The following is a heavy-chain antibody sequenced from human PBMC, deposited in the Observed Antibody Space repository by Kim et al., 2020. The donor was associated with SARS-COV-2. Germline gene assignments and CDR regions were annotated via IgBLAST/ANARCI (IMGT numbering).Heavy chain of an antibody. CDR3: ARSGSGSSILDYFDY. J-gene: IGHJ4*01. Sequence: ASVKVSCKASGYTFTSYAMHWVRQAPGQGLEWMGWINVGNGNTKYSQKFQGRVTITRDTSASTAYMELSSLRSEDTAVYYCARSGSGSSILDYFDYWGHGTVVTVSS. V-gene: IGHV1-3*01. CDR2: INVGNGNT. D-gene: IGHD3-10*01. CDR1: GYTFTSYA.